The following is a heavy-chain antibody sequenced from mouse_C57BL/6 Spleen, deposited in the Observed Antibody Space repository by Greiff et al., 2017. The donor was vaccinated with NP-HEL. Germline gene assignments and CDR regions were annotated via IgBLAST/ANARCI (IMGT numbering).Heavy chain of an antibody. CDR2: ISSGGSYT. Sequence: EVQLVESGGDLVKPGGSLKLSCAASGFTFSSYGMSWVRQTPDKRLEWVATISSGGSYTYYPDSVKGRFTISRDNAKNTLYLQISSLKSEDTAMYYCASLGLAYWGQGTLVTVSA. D-gene: IGHD4-1*01. J-gene: IGHJ3*01. CDR3: ASLGLAY. V-gene: IGHV5-6*01. CDR1: GFTFSSYG.